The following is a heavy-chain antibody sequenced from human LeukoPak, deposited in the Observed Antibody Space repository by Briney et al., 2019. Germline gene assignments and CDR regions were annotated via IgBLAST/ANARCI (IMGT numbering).Heavy chain of an antibody. J-gene: IGHJ2*01. Sequence: ASVKVSCKASGGTFSSYAISWVRQAPGQGLEWMGRIIPIFGTANYAQKFQGRVTITTDESTSTAYMELSSLRSEDTAVYYCARVFDYGDYVGWYFDLWGRGTLVTVSS. CDR1: GGTFSSYA. CDR3: ARVFDYGDYVGWYFDL. V-gene: IGHV1-69*05. D-gene: IGHD4-17*01. CDR2: IIPIFGTA.